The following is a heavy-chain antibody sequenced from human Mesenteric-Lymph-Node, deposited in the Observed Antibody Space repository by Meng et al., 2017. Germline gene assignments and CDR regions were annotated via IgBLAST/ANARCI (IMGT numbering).Heavy chain of an antibody. J-gene: IGHJ4*02. V-gene: IGHV3-7*01. CDR2: INPDGSEK. CDR3: ARIPYYFDY. CDR1: GFTFSTFW. Sequence: GESLKISCVASGFTFSTFWMSWVRQTPGKGLEWVAYINPDGSEKYYVDSEKGRFTISRDNAKTSLYLQLNSLRAEDTAVYYCARIPYYFDYWGQGTLVTVSS.